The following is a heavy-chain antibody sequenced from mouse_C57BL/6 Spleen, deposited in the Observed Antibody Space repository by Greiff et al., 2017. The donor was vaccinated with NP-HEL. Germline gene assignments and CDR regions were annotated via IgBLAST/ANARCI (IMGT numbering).Heavy chain of an antibody. V-gene: IGHV1-42*01. CDR1: GYSFTGYY. Sequence: VQLQQSGPELVKPGASVKISCKASGYSFTGYYMNWVKQSPEKSLEWIGEINPSTGGTTYNQKFKAKATLTVDKSSSTAYMQLKSLTSEDSAVYYCARAQLRLNWYFDVWGTGTTVTVSS. CDR2: INPSTGGT. D-gene: IGHD1-1*01. J-gene: IGHJ1*03. CDR3: ARAQLRLNWYFDV.